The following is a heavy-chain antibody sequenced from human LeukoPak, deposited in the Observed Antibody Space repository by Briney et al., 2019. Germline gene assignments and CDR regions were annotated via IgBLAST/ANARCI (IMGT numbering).Heavy chain of an antibody. CDR1: GGSMSSYY. J-gene: IGHJ4*02. CDR3: ARDPAVTRFDY. V-gene: IGHV4-59*01. Sequence: PSETLSLTCTVSGGSMSSYYWSWIRQPPGKGLEWIGYIYYSGNTNYNPSLKSRVTISVDTSKNQFSLKLSSVTAADTAVYYCARDPAVTRFDYWSQGTLVTVSS. CDR2: IYYSGNT. D-gene: IGHD2-2*01.